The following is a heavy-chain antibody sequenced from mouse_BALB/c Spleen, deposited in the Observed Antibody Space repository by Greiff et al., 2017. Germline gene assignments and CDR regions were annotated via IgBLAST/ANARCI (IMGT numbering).Heavy chain of an antibody. CDR1: GFNIKDTY. V-gene: IGHV14-3*02. D-gene: IGHD2-14*01. CDR3: ARSGTTRGAMDY. J-gene: IGHJ4*01. Sequence: EVQLQQSGAELVKPGASVKLSCTASGFNIKDTYMHWVKQRPEQGLEWIGRIDPANGNTKYDPKFQGKATITADTSSNTAYLQLSSLTSEDTAVDYCARSGTTRGAMDYWGQGTSVTVSS. CDR2: IDPANGNT.